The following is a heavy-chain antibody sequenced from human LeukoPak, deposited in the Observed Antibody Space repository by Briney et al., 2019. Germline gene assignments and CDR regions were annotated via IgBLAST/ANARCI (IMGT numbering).Heavy chain of an antibody. J-gene: IGHJ4*02. V-gene: IGHV1-18*01. D-gene: IGHD4-23*01. CDR3: ARDGEEDGRTLPFDY. CDR2: ISTYNGNT. Sequence: ASVKVSCKASGYTFTSYGISWVRQAPGQGLEWMGWISTYNGNTNYAQKLQGRVTMTTNTSTSTAYMELRKLRSDDTAVYYCARDGEEDGRTLPFDYWGQGTLVTVSS. CDR1: GYTFTSYG.